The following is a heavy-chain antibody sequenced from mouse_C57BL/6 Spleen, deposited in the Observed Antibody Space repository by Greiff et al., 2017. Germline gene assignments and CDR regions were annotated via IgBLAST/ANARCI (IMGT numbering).Heavy chain of an antibody. D-gene: IGHD1-1*01. J-gene: IGHJ4*01. CDR2: INPYNGGT. CDR3: AKRNYGSDYAMDY. V-gene: IGHV1-19*01. CDR1: GYTFTDYY. Sequence: EVQLQQSGPVLVKPGASVKMSCKASGYTFTDYYMNWVKQSHGKSLEWIGVINPYNGGTSYNQKFKGKATLTVDKSSSTAYMELNSLTSEDSAVYYCAKRNYGSDYAMDYWGQGTSVTVSS.